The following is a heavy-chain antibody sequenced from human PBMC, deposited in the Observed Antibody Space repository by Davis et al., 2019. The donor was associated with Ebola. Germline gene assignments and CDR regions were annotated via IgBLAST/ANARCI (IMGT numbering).Heavy chain of an antibody. CDR1: GFSFSSYA. V-gene: IGHV3-23*01. CDR2: ISGSGGST. Sequence: GEFLKTSRAASGFSFSSYAMSWVRQAPGQALGRVSAISGSGGSTYYADSVNGRFTISRDNSKNTLYLQMNSLRAEDTAVYYCAKDRGRWNRDGMDVWGQGTTVTVSS. J-gene: IGHJ6*02. D-gene: IGHD1-1*01. CDR3: AKDRGRWNRDGMDV.